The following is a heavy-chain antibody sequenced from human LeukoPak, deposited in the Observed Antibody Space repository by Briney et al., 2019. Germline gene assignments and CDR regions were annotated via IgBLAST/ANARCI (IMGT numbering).Heavy chain of an antibody. D-gene: IGHD3-22*01. CDR3: ARDTHYYDSSGYFTLDY. V-gene: IGHV4-39*07. CDR1: GGSISSSSYY. Sequence: SETLSLTCTVSGGSISSSSYYWGWIRQPPGKGLEWIGSIYYSGSTYYNPSLKSRVTISVDTSKNQFSLKLSSVTAADTAVYYCARDTHYYDSSGYFTLDYWGQGTLVTVSS. CDR2: IYYSGST. J-gene: IGHJ4*02.